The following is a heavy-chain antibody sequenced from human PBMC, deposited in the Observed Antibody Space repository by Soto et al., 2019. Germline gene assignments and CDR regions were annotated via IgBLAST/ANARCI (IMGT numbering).Heavy chain of an antibody. CDR3: AKEGLQLGGGYFDY. CDR1: GFTFSSYA. J-gene: IGHJ4*02. D-gene: IGHD6-13*01. Sequence: EVQLLESGGGLVQPGGSLRLSCAASGFTFSSYAMSWVRQAPGKGLEWVSAISGSGGSTYYADSVKGRFTISRDNSKNTGLRQRNSLRAEDTAVNYWAKEGLQLGGGYFDYWGQGTLVTVSS. CDR2: ISGSGGST. V-gene: IGHV3-23*01.